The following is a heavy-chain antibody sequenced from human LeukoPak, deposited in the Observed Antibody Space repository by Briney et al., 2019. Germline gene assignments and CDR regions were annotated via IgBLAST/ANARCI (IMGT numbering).Heavy chain of an antibody. V-gene: IGHV4-59*01. J-gene: IGHJ3*02. CDR2: IYYSGST. CDR1: GGSISSYY. Sequence: SETLSLTCTVSGGSISSYYWSWIRQPPGKGLEWIGYIYYSGSTNYNPSLKSRVTISVDTSKNQFSLKLSSVTAADTAVYYCARGSDFWSGYHPGAFDIWGQGTMVTVSS. CDR3: ARGSDFWSGYHPGAFDI. D-gene: IGHD3-3*01.